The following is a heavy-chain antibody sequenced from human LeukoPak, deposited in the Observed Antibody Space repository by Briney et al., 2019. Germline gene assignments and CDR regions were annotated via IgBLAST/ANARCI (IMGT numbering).Heavy chain of an antibody. V-gene: IGHV1-2*02. CDR2: INPNSGGT. Sequence: ASVKVSCKASGYTFTGYYMHWVRQAPGQGLEWMGWINPNSGGTNYEQKFQGRVTMTRDTSISTAYMELSRLRSDDTAVYYCARGGMVVAATPGYWGQGTLVTVSS. CDR1: GYTFTGYY. J-gene: IGHJ4*02. D-gene: IGHD2-15*01. CDR3: ARGGMVVAATPGY.